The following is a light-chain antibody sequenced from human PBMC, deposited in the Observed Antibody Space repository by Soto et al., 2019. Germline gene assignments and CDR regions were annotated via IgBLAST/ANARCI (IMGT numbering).Light chain of an antibody. CDR1: QSVSSY. Sequence: EIVLTQSPATLSLSPGERATLSCRASQSVSSYLAWYQQKPGQAPRILIYDASNRATGIPARFSGSGSGTDFTLIISSLEPEDFAVYYCQQRSNWTQTFGPGTKVDIK. V-gene: IGKV3-11*01. J-gene: IGKJ3*01. CDR3: QQRSNWTQT. CDR2: DAS.